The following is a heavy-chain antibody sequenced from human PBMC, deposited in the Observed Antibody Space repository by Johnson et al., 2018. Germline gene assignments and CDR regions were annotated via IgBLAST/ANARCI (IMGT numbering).Heavy chain of an antibody. D-gene: IGHD5-18*01. V-gene: IGHV3-30*18. CDR1: GFTFSNYG. Sequence: QVQLVQSGGGVVQPGKSLRLSCAASGFTFSNYGMHWVRQTPNKGLEWLAVISYDGSITYHVDSLKGRFTISRDNSKNTLYLQLNSLVTEDTAVYYWAKDRGDTFYYYYMGVWGKGTTVTVSS. CDR3: AKDRGDTFYYYYMGV. CDR2: ISYDGSIT. J-gene: IGHJ6*03.